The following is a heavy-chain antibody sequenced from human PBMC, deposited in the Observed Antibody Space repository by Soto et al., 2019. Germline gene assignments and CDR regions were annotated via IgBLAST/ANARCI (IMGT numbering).Heavy chain of an antibody. CDR3: ATEVGPHYFDY. D-gene: IGHD1-26*01. CDR1: GFTFSSYS. J-gene: IGHJ4*02. Sequence: GGSLRLSCAASGFTFSSYSMNWVRQAPGKGLEWVSSISSSSSYIYYADSVKGRFTISRDNAKNSLYLQMNSLRAEDTAVYYCATEVGPHYFDYWGQGTLVTVSS. CDR2: ISSSSSYI. V-gene: IGHV3-21*01.